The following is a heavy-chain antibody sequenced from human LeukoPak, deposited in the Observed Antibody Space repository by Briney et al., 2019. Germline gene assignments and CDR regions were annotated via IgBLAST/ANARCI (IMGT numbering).Heavy chain of an antibody. D-gene: IGHD4-17*01. CDR1: GFTFSSYW. J-gene: IGHJ5*02. V-gene: IGHV3-7*05. Sequence: RGSLRLSPAPSGFTFSSYWMSSVRDAPGKGVERGANIKKDKSEEYHVNTLNGRFTISRDNAKNSLYLQMNSLRAEDTAVYYCARRPTVTTPLTAWGQGTLVAVSS. CDR2: IKKDKSEE. CDR3: ARRPTVTTPLTA.